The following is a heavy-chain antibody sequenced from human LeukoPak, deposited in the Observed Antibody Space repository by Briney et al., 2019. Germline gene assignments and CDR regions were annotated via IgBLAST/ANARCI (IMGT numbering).Heavy chain of an antibody. CDR1: GGSISSYY. D-gene: IGHD4-17*01. J-gene: IGHJ6*03. Sequence: SETLSLTCTVSGGSISSYYWSWIRQPPGKGLEWIGEINHSGSTNYNPSLKSRVTISVDTSKNQFSLKLSSVTAADTAVYYCARGDDYGDYPDYYYYMDVWGKGTTVTVSS. CDR3: ARGDDYGDYPDYYYYMDV. CDR2: INHSGST. V-gene: IGHV4-34*01.